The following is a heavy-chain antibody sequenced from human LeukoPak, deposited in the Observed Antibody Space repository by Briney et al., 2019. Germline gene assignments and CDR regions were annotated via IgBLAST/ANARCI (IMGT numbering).Heavy chain of an antibody. CDR2: MNPNSGNT. CDR1: GYTFTSYD. V-gene: IGHV1-8*01. D-gene: IGHD2-2*03. J-gene: IGHJ6*03. Sequence: GASVKVSCKASGYTFTSYDINWVRQATGQGLEWMGWMNPNSGNTCYAQKFQGRVTMTRNTSISTAYMELSSLRSEDTAVYYCARAGYCSSTSCYRGHYYYYYYMDVWGKGTTVTVSS. CDR3: ARAGYCSSTSCYRGHYYYYYYMDV.